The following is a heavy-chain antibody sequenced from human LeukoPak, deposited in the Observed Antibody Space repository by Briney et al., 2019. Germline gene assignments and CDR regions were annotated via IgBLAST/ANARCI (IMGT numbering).Heavy chain of an antibody. CDR2: MNPNSGNT. CDR1: GYTFTSYD. D-gene: IGHD3-22*01. V-gene: IGHV1-8*02. Sequence: ASVKVSCKASGYTFTSYDINWVRQATGQGLEWMGWMNPNSGNTGYAQKFQGRVTMTRNTSISTAYMELSGLRSEDTAVYYCARGTYDSSGYYYSLDYWGQGTLVTVSS. J-gene: IGHJ4*02. CDR3: ARGTYDSSGYYYSLDY.